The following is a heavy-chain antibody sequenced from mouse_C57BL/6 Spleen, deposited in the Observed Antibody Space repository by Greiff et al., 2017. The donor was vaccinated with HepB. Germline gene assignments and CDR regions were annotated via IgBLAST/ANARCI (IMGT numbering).Heavy chain of an antibody. V-gene: IGHV5-9*01. CDR1: GFTFSSYT. D-gene: IGHD1-1*01. CDR2: ISGGGGNT. J-gene: IGHJ2*01. CDR3: ASLLRYYFDY. Sequence: EVQGVESGGGLVKPGGSLKLSCAASGFTFSSYTMSWVRQTPEKRLEWVATISGGGGNTYYPDSVKGRFTISRDNAKNTLYLQMSSLRSEDTALYYCASLLRYYFDYWGQGTTLTVSS.